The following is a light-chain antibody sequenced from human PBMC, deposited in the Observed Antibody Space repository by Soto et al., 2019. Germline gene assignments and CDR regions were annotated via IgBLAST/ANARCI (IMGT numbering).Light chain of an antibody. V-gene: IGKV1-8*01. CDR3: QQYYSYPCP. CDR2: AAS. Sequence: AIRMTQSPSSFSASTGDRVTITCRASEGISSYLAWYQQKPGKAPKLLIYAASTLQSGVPSRFSGSGSGTDFNLTISCLQSEDFATYYCQQYYSYPCPLGPGTKVDI. CDR1: EGISSY. J-gene: IGKJ3*01.